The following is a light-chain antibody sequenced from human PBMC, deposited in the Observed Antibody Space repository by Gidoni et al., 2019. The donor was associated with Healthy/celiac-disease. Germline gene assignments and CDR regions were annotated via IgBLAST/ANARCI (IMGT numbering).Light chain of an antibody. CDR2: AES. J-gene: IGKJ3*01. CDR1: QSISSY. Sequence: DIQMTQSPSSLSASVGDRVTITCRASQSISSYLNWYQQKPGKAPKLLSYAESSLQSGVPSRFSGSGSGTDVTLTRSSLQPEDFATYDCQQSYSTPLTCGPGTKVDIK. CDR3: QQSYSTPLT. V-gene: IGKV1-39*01.